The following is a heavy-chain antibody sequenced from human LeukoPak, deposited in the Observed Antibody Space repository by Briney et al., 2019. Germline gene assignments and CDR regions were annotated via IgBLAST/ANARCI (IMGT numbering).Heavy chain of an antibody. V-gene: IGHV1-2*02. Sequence: GASVKVSCKASGYTFTGYSMHWVRQAPGQGLEWMGWINPNSGGTNYAQKFQGRVTMTRDTSISTAYMEPSRLRSDDTAVYYCARDWVNTMVRGVIDYWGQGTLVTVSA. CDR2: INPNSGGT. CDR3: ARDWVNTMVRGVIDY. J-gene: IGHJ4*02. CDR1: GYTFTGYS. D-gene: IGHD3-10*01.